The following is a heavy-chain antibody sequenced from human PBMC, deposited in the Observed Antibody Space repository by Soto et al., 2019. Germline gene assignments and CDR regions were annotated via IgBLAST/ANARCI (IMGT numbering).Heavy chain of an antibody. V-gene: IGHV4-30-4*01. CDR1: GGSISSGDDF. Sequence: QVQLQESGPGLVKPSQTLSLTCTVSGGSISSGDDFWTWIRQPPGKGLEWIGYIYYSGSTYYNPSLKRRLTMSVDTSKNQFSLKLSSVTAADTAVYYCARDRAKWKDYYYCGRDVWGQGTTVTVTS. CDR3: ARDRAKWKDYYYCGRDV. J-gene: IGHJ6*02. D-gene: IGHD1-20*01. CDR2: IYYSGST.